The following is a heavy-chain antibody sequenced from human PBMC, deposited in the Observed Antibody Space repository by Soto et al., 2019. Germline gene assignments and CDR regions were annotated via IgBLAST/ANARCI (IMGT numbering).Heavy chain of an antibody. Sequence: GGSLRLSCAASGFTFSNHWMHWVRQAPGKGLVWVSHINSDGSITNYADSVRGRFTISRDNAKNTLYLQMNSLRAEDTAVYYCARYGSGSPGGFDPWGQGTLVTVSS. J-gene: IGHJ5*02. CDR3: ARYGSGSPGGFDP. CDR2: INSDGSIT. CDR1: GFTFSNHW. V-gene: IGHV3-74*01. D-gene: IGHD3-10*01.